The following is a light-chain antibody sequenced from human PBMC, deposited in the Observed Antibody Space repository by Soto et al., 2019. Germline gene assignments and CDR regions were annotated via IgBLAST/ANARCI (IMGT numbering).Light chain of an antibody. CDR2: SNN. Sequence: QSVLTQPPSASGTPGQRVTISCSGSRSNIGTNTVNWYQHLPGTAPKLLIYSNNQRPSGVPDRFSGSKSGASASRAISGLQSEDEADYYCAAWDDSLNGVVFGGGTKLTVL. CDR3: AAWDDSLNGVV. J-gene: IGLJ3*02. CDR1: RSNIGTNT. V-gene: IGLV1-44*01.